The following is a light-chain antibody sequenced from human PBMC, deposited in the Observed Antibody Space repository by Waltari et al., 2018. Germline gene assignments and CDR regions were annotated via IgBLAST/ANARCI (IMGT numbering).Light chain of an antibody. Sequence: DIVMTQSPDSRAVSLGERATINCKSSQRVLYSSHNKDYLAWYQQKPGQPPKLLIYWASTRESGVPDRFSGSGSGTDFTLTISSLQAEDVAVYYCQQYYSTPLTFGGGTKVEIK. CDR3: QQYYSTPLT. CDR1: QRVLYSSHNKDY. J-gene: IGKJ4*01. V-gene: IGKV4-1*01. CDR2: WAS.